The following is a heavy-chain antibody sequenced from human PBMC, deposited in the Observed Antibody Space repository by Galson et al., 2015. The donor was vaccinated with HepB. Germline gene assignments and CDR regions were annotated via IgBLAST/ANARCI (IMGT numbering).Heavy chain of an antibody. Sequence: SLRLSCAASGFTFSSYGMHWVRQAPGKGLEWVAVISYDGSNKYYADSVKGRFTISRDNSKNTLYLQMNSLRAEDTAVYYCAKDRLIGGWLQLRDFGDLDYWGQGTLVTVSS. D-gene: IGHD5-24*01. CDR2: ISYDGSNK. CDR3: AKDRLIGGWLQLRDFGDLDY. J-gene: IGHJ4*02. V-gene: IGHV3-30*18. CDR1: GFTFSSYG.